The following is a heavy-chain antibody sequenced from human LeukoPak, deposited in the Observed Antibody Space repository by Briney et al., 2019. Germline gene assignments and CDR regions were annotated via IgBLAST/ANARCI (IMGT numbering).Heavy chain of an antibody. D-gene: IGHD7-27*01. J-gene: IGHJ3*02. V-gene: IGHV3-7*03. CDR2: IKSDGSDK. CDR1: GFSLNNYW. Sequence: PGGSLRLSCAASGFSLNNYWMMWVRQAPGKGLEWVANIKSDGSDKYYVDSVKGRFTISRDNARNSLFLQMSSLRADDTATYYCATDPPWGSDVFDIWGRGTMVTVSS. CDR3: ATDPPWGSDVFDI.